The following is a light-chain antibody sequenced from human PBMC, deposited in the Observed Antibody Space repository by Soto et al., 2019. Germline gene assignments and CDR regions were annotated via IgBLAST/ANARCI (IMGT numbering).Light chain of an antibody. Sequence: QPALTQPASVSGSPGQSITISCTGTSSDIGAYNYVSWYQQHPGKAPKLMIYDVNIRPSGVSNRFSGSKSGNTASLTISGLQAEDEADYYCTSWTTSTTMIFGGGTQLTVL. CDR1: SSDIGAYNY. J-gene: IGLJ7*01. CDR2: DVN. CDR3: TSWTTSTTMI. V-gene: IGLV2-14*03.